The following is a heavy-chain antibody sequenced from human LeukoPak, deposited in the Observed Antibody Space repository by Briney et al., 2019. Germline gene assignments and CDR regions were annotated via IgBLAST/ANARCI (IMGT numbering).Heavy chain of an antibody. V-gene: IGHV1-46*01. D-gene: IGHD6-6*01. J-gene: IGHJ4*02. CDR1: GYTFTSYF. Sequence: ASVKVSCKASGYTFTSYFIHWVRQAPGQGLEWMGLINPNGGTTTYPQKFQGRVTMTGDTSTSTVYMELSSLKYEDTAVYYCAREVYGSPSAACDHWGQGTPVTVSS. CDR2: INPNGGTT. CDR3: AREVYGSPSAACDH.